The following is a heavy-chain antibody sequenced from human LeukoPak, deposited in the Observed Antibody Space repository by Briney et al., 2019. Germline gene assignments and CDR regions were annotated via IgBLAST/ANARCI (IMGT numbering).Heavy chain of an antibody. D-gene: IGHD3-10*01. CDR2: INAGNGNK. CDR1: GYTFTSYA. V-gene: IGHV1-3*03. Sequence: ASVKVSCKASGYTFTSYAMHWVRQAPGQRLEWMGWINAGNGNKKYSQEFQGRVTITRDTSASTAYMEPSSLRSEDMAVYYCARGREFGYWFDPWGQGTLVTVSS. J-gene: IGHJ5*02. CDR3: ARGREFGYWFDP.